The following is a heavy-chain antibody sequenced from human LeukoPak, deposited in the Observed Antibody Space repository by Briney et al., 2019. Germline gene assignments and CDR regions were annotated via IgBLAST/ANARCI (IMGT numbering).Heavy chain of an antibody. CDR2: ISSSGSTI. Sequence: GGSLRLSCAASGLTFSSYSMNWVRQAPGKGLEWVSSISSSGSTIYYADSVKGRFTISRDNAKNSLYLQMNSLRAEDTAVYYCAGCGGSCYYYGMDVWGQGTTVTVSS. CDR3: AGCGGSCYYYGMDV. V-gene: IGHV3-48*04. CDR1: GLTFSSYS. D-gene: IGHD2-15*01. J-gene: IGHJ6*02.